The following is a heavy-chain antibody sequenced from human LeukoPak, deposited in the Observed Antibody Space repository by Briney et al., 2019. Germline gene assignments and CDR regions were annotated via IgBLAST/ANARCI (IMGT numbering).Heavy chain of an antibody. CDR1: GGSISSGGYY. V-gene: IGHV4-31*01. Sequence: SQTLSLTCTVSGGSISSGGYYWSWIRQHPGKGLEWIGYIYYSGSTYYNPSLKSQVTISVDTSKNQFSLKLSSVTAADTAVYYCARDGYNRLDYWGQGTLVTVSS. J-gene: IGHJ4*02. CDR3: ARDGYNRLDY. D-gene: IGHD1-1*01. CDR2: IYYSGST.